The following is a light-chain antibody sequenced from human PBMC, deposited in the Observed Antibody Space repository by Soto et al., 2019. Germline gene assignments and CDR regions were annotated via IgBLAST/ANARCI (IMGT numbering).Light chain of an antibody. Sequence: ETVLTQSPSTLSVSPGEGASLSCRATRSIGNSLAWYQQKPGQARRLLIYGASTRVTGTPARFSGSGFGTEFTLTITSLRSEDFAVYYCQRYNNWPEYTFGQGTKVDIK. CDR3: QRYNNWPEYT. CDR2: GAS. CDR1: RSIGNS. J-gene: IGKJ2*01. V-gene: IGKV3-15*01.